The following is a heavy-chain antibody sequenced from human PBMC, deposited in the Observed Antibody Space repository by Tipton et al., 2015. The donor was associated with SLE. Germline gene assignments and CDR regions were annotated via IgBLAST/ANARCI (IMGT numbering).Heavy chain of an antibody. CDR1: GGSLSSYY. V-gene: IGHV4-59*01. D-gene: IGHD5-18*01. CDR3: ARVAMGSFDY. CDR2: LSYSGST. J-gene: IGHJ4*02. Sequence: TLSLTCTVSGGSLSSYYWSWIRQSPEKGLEWIGYLSYSGSTNYNPSLKSRVTISLDTSKNQFSLKLTSVTAADTAVYYCARVAMGSFDYWGQGTLVTVSS.